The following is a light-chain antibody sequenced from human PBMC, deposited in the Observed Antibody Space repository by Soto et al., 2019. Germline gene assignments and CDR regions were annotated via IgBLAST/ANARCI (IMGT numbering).Light chain of an antibody. CDR3: QQYYNWPQT. Sequence: ESVSTQSPAPQSLSPGERXPLSCRASQSITEKVVWYQQKSGQAPRLLIYGAFTRAAGVPARFSGSGSGTEFSLTISSLQSEESAVYFCQQYYNWPQTVGRGTKVDIK. J-gene: IGKJ1*01. CDR2: GAF. V-gene: IGKV3-15*01. CDR1: QSITEK.